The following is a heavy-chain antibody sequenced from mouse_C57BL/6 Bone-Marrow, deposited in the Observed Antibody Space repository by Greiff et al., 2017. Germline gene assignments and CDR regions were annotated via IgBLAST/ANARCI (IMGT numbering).Heavy chain of an antibody. V-gene: IGHV5-15*01. J-gene: IGHJ3*01. CDR2: ISNLAYSI. D-gene: IGHD2-1*01. Sequence: EVKLMESGGGLVQPGGSLKLSCAASGFTFSDYGMAWVRQAPRKGPEWVAFISNLAYSIYYADTVTGRFTISRENAKNTLYLEMSSLRSEDTAMYYCARIYYGNQAWFAYWGQGTLVTVSA. CDR3: ARIYYGNQAWFAY. CDR1: GFTFSDYG.